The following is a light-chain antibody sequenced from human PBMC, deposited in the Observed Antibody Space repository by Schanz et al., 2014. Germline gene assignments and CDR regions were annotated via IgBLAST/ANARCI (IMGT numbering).Light chain of an antibody. CDR3: CSYAGSYTLV. V-gene: IGLV2-11*01. CDR2: DVS. Sequence: QSALTQPRSVSGSPGQSVTISCTGTSSDVGAYNYVSWYQHHPGKAPKLMIYDVSKRPSGVPDRFSGSKSGNTASLTISGLQADNEADYYCCSYAGSYTLVFGGGTKLTVL. J-gene: IGLJ2*01. CDR1: SSDVGAYNY.